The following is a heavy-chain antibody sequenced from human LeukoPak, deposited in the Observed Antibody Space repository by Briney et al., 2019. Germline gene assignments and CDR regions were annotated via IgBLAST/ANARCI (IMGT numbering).Heavy chain of an antibody. Sequence: PGRSLRLSCAASGFTFSSYGMHWVRQAPGKGLEWVAVIWNDGSNKYYADSVKGRFTISRDNSKNTPYLQMNSLRAEDTAVYYCARIHSLYYYDSSGYGAFDIWGQGTMVTVSS. J-gene: IGHJ3*02. CDR3: ARIHSLYYYDSSGYGAFDI. CDR1: GFTFSSYG. V-gene: IGHV3-33*01. D-gene: IGHD3-22*01. CDR2: IWNDGSNK.